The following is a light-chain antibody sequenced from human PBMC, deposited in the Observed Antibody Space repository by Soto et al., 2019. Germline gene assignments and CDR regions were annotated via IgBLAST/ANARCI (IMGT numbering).Light chain of an antibody. CDR1: QTVTRN. CDR2: GAS. CDR3: QQYNNWPPAT. Sequence: EIVMTQSPASLSVSPGERATLSCRASQTVTRNLAWYQQKPGQAPRLLIYGASTRATGIPARFSGSGSGTEFTLTISSLQSEDSAVYYCQQYNNWPPATFGQGPKVEIK. V-gene: IGKV3-15*01. J-gene: IGKJ1*01.